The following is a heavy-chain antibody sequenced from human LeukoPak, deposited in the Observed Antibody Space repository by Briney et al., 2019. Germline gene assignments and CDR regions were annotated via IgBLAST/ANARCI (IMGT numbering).Heavy chain of an antibody. CDR2: VSTSSTYI. CDR1: GFTFSDYN. V-gene: IGHV3-21*06. CDR3: ARVSTAASLAIDS. Sequence: GGSLRLSCAASGFTFSDYNMNWVRQAPGKGLEWVSVVSTSSTYIYYADSVKGRFTISRDNAKNSLYLQMNSLRAEDTAVYYCARVSTAASLAIDSWGQGTLVTVST. D-gene: IGHD6-13*01. J-gene: IGHJ4*02.